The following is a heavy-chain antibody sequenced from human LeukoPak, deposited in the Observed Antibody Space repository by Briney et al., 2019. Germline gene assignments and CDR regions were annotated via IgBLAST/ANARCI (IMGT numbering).Heavy chain of an antibody. CDR1: GFTFSSYA. V-gene: IGHV3-23*01. CDR2: ISGSGGST. CDR3: AKDSKGIAVAGPDY. D-gene: IGHD6-19*01. Sequence: PGGSLRLSCAASGFTFSSYAMSWVRQAPGKGLEWVSAISGSGGSTYYADSVKGRFTISRDNSKNTLYLQMNSLRAEDTAAYYCAKDSKGIAVAGPDYWGQGTLVTVSS. J-gene: IGHJ4*02.